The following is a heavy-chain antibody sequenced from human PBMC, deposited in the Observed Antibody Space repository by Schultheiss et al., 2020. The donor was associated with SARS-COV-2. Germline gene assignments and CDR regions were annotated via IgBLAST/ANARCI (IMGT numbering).Heavy chain of an antibody. CDR3: ARDGSAGYDY. CDR1: GYTFTSYD. V-gene: IGHV1-8*01. D-gene: IGHD6-25*01. CDR2: MNPNSGNT. Sequence: ASVKVSCKASGYTFTSYDINWVRQATGQGLEWMGWMNPNSGNTGYAQKLQGRVTMTTDTSTSTAYMELRSLRSDDTAVYYCARDGSAGYDYWGQGTLVTVSS. J-gene: IGHJ4*02.